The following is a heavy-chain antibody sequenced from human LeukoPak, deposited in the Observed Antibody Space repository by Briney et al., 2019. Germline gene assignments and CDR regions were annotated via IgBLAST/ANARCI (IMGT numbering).Heavy chain of an antibody. V-gene: IGHV4-39*07. CDR3: ARVRWLQLGLFDY. J-gene: IGHJ4*02. Sequence: PSETLSLTCTVSGGSITSSSYSWGWIRQPPGKGLEWIASMSYSGSTYYNPSLKSRVTISVDTSRNQFSLKLSSVTAADTAVYYCARVRWLQLGLFDYWGQGSLVTVSS. CDR1: GGSITSSSYS. D-gene: IGHD5-24*01. CDR2: MSYSGST.